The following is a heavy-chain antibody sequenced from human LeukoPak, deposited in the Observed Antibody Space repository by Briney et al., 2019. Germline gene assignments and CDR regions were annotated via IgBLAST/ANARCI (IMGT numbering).Heavy chain of an antibody. D-gene: IGHD3-22*01. CDR2: IYTSGST. CDR1: GGSISRYY. J-gene: IGHJ4*02. V-gene: IGHV4-4*09. Sequence: SETLSLTCTVAGGSISRYYWSSIRQPPGKGLEWIGYIYTSGSTNYNPSLKSRVTISVDTSKNQFSLKLSSVTAADTAVYYCARGGYYYDSSGANFDYWGQGTLVTVSS. CDR3: ARGGYYYDSSGANFDY.